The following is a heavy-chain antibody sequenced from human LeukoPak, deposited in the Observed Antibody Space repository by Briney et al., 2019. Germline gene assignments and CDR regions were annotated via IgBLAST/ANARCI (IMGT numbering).Heavy chain of an antibody. CDR3: ARHEYSSGWYRYFDY. V-gene: IGHV4-4*07. CDR1: GGSISRYY. D-gene: IGHD6-19*01. CDR2: IYTSWIT. Sequence: SETLSLTCTVSGGSISRYYWSWIRQPAGKGLEWIGRIYTSWITDYNLSLKSRVTMSLDTSKNQFSLKLSSMTAADTAVYYCARHEYSSGWYRYFDYWGQGTLVTVSS. J-gene: IGHJ4*02.